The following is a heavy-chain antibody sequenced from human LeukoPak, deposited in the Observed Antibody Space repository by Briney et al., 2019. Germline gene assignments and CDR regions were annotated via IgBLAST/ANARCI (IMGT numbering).Heavy chain of an antibody. CDR2: VDPEDGYT. CDR3: TTDALVVSPAAPRTFFGFDP. Sequence: ASVKVSCKASGHTFTDYYIHWVQQTPGKGLEWAGRVDPEDGYTVYAEKFQGRVTITVDRSTDTAYMELSSLRSEDTAVYFCTTDALVVSPAAPRTFFGFDPWGQGTLVTVSS. V-gene: IGHV1-69-2*01. D-gene: IGHD2-2*01. CDR1: GHTFTDYY. J-gene: IGHJ5*02.